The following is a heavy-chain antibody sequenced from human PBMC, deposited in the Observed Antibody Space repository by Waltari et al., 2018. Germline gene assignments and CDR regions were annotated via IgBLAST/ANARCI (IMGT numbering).Heavy chain of an antibody. CDR2: IKQDGSEK. J-gene: IGHJ4*02. Sequence: EVQLVESGGGLVQPGGSLRLSCAASGFTFSNYLMTWVRQAPGKGLGWVANIKQDGSEKYYVDSGKGRFTISRDNAKNSLYLQMNSLRAEDTAVYYCARGRATNDYWGQGTLVTVSS. CDR1: GFTFSNYL. V-gene: IGHV3-7*01. CDR3: ARGRATNDY.